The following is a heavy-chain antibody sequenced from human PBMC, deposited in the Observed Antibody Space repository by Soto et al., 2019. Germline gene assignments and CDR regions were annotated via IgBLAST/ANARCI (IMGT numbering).Heavy chain of an antibody. D-gene: IGHD3-22*01. V-gene: IGHV3-30*03. J-gene: IGHJ4*02. CDR1: GFTFISCG. CDR3: APGRGRYHYDSSSSPGV. CDR2: ILYDGSNK. Sequence: VQLVEYGGGVVQPGWSLSLSCAASGFTFISCGMHWVRQAPGKGLAWAVVILYDGSNKYYADSVKGRFTISRDNSKNTLYRQMNSLRAEDTAVYYCAPGRGRYHYDSSSSPGVWGQGNPGTVSS.